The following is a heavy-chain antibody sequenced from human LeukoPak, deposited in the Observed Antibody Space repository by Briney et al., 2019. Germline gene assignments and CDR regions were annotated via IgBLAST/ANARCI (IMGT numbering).Heavy chain of an antibody. J-gene: IGHJ5*02. CDR1: GGTLNTYA. V-gene: IGHV1-69*13. D-gene: IGHD3-16*02. Sequence: SVKVSCKASGGTLNTYAINWVRQAPGQGLEWMGWIIPVFGQEKYAQKFQGRVTINADESASTVYMELRSLRSEDTAVYYCARDENGYVWGSFRAWGQGTLVTVSS. CDR2: IIPVFGQE. CDR3: ARDENGYVWGSFRA.